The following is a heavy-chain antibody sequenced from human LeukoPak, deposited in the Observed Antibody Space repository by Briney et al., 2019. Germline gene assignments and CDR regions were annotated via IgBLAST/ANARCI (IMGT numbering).Heavy chain of an antibody. CDR2: KKQDGSEK. J-gene: IGHJ4*02. V-gene: IGHV3-7*01. CDR1: GFTLSSFW. CDR3: AREVVAAAGSYYFDY. Sequence: PGGFLRLSCGASGFTLSSFWMSWVRQAPGKGPEWGANKKQDGSEKYYVDSVKGRFTISRDNAKNSLYLQMNSLRAEDTAVYYCAREVVAAAGSYYFDYWGQGTLVTVSS. D-gene: IGHD6-13*01.